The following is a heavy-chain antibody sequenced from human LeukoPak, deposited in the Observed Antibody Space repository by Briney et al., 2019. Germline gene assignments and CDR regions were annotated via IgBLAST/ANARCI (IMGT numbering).Heavy chain of an antibody. D-gene: IGHD6-19*01. Sequence: PGRSLRLSCAASGFTFSTYGMHWVRQAPGKGLEWVAVISYDGSNKYYADSVKGRFTLSRDNSKNTLYLQMNRLRAEDTGVYYCATALSSGSRRAYWGQGTLVTVSS. CDR3: ATALSSGSRRAY. CDR2: ISYDGSNK. CDR1: GFTFSTYG. V-gene: IGHV3-30*03. J-gene: IGHJ4*02.